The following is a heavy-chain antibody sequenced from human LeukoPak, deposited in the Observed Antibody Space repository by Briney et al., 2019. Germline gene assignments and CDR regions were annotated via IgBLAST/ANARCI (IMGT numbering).Heavy chain of an antibody. CDR3: ARQRNWGYYFDY. CDR1: GSSISNYY. D-gene: IGHD7-27*01. V-gene: IGHV4-4*07. Sequence: SETLSLTCTVSGSSISNYYWTWIRQPAGKGLEWIGRIYTSGGTNYNPSLKTRVTMSVDTSKNQVSLKLSSVTAADTAVYYCARQRNWGYYFDYWGQGTLVTVSS. CDR2: IYTSGGT. J-gene: IGHJ4*02.